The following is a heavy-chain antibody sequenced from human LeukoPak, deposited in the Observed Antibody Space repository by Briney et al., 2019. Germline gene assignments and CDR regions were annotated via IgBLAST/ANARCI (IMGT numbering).Heavy chain of an antibody. CDR2: IRYDASNK. CDR3: AKDVSPSGSYQAIDY. D-gene: IGHD1-26*01. J-gene: IGHJ4*02. CDR1: GFTFSSYG. V-gene: IGHV3-30*02. Sequence: GGSLRLSCAASGFTFSSYGMHWVRQAPGKGLEWVAFIRYDASNKYYVDSVQGRFTISRDHSKNTLDLQMNSLRPEDTAVYYCAKDVSPSGSYQAIDYWGQGTLVTVSS.